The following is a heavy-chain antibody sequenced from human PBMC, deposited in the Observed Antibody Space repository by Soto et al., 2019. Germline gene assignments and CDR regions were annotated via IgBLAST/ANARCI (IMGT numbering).Heavy chain of an antibody. D-gene: IGHD1-26*01. Sequence: SETLSLTCAVSSGSISSSNWWSWVRQTPGKGLEWIGEIYHSGSTNYNPSLKSRVTISVDKSKNQFSLKLSSVTAADTAVYYCARGSMVGYYYYYMDVWGKGTTVTVSS. V-gene: IGHV4-4*02. CDR2: IYHSGST. CDR1: SGSISSSNW. J-gene: IGHJ6*03. CDR3: ARGSMVGYYYYYMDV.